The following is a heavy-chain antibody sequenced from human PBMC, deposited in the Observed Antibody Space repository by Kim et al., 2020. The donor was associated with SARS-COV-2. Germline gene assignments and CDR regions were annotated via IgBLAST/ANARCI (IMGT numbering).Heavy chain of an antibody. CDR3: ARGGGQDYRV. CDR2: IKPDGSEK. D-gene: IGHD3-16*01. Sequence: GGSLRLSCAASGFTFSNAWMSWVRQAPGKGLEWVANIKPDGSEKSYVDSVKGRFTISRDNAKSSVYLQMNSLRGEDTAVYYCARGGGQDYRVWVQGTLVT. V-gene: IGHV3-7*01. J-gene: IGHJ4*02. CDR1: GFTFSNAW.